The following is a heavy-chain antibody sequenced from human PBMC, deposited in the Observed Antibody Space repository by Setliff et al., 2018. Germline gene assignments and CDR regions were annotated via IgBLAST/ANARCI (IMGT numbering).Heavy chain of an antibody. D-gene: IGHD5-18*01. CDR2: IIPILGIA. CDR3: ARAGNTAMGGDY. Sequence: GASVKVSCKASGGTFSSYAISWVRQAPGQGLEWMGGIIPILGIANYAQKFQGRVTITADKSTSTAYMELSSLRSEDTAVYYCARAGNTAMGGDYWGQGPLVTVSS. J-gene: IGHJ4*02. CDR1: GGTFSSYA. V-gene: IGHV1-69*10.